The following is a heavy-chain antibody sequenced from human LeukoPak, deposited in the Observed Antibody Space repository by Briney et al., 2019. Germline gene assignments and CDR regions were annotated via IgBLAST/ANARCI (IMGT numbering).Heavy chain of an antibody. CDR3: ARGAGMTTVGSFDY. J-gene: IGHJ4*02. CDR2: INPNSGGT. CDR1: GYTFTGYY. D-gene: IGHD4-23*01. Sequence: ASVKVSCKASGYTFTGYYMHWVRQAPGQGLEWMGWINPNSGGTNYAQKFQGRVTMTRDTSISTAYMELSRLRSDDTAVYYCARGAGMTTVGSFDYWGQGTLVTVSS. V-gene: IGHV1-2*02.